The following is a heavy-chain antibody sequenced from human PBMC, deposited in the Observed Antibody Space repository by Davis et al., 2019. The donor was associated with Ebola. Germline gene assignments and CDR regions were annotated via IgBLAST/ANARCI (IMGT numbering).Heavy chain of an antibody. CDR2: VDWDDDE. D-gene: IGHD1-14*01. Sequence: SGPTLVKPTQTLTLTCTFSGFSLTTYGVRLAWIRQPPGKALEWLARVDWDDDEFYNTALRTRLTLSKDTSKNQVVLRMTNMDPVDTATYYCARLRNSDAFDMWGQGTMVTVSS. CDR1: GFSLTTYGVR. J-gene: IGHJ3*02. CDR3: ARLRNSDAFDM. V-gene: IGHV2-70*04.